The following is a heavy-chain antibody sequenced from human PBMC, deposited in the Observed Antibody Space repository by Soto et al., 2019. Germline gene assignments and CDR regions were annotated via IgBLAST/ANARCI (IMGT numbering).Heavy chain of an antibody. CDR1: GFMFCSYA. Sequence: EVQLLESGGCLVQPGGSMRLSCATSGFMFCSYAMNWVRQAPGKGLEWVSVISGGGSTTNYADSVRGRFTTSRDSSTDTVYLQMYNLRVEDTAVYYCAKARKYSSPYDSWGQGPLVTVSS. CDR2: ISGGGSTT. D-gene: IGHD6-19*01. V-gene: IGHV3-23*01. J-gene: IGHJ4*02. CDR3: AKARKYSSPYDS.